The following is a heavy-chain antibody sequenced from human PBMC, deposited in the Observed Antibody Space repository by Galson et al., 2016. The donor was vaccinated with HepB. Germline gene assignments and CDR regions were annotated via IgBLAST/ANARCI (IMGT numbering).Heavy chain of an antibody. J-gene: IGHJ4*02. V-gene: IGHV1-69*01. D-gene: IGHD6-19*01. CDR3: ARDRFVSGGSAVA. Sequence: SWVRQAPGQGLEWMGGIVPFTGTTVYAQKFQGRVTITADESTSTAYMELSSLRSEDTAVYYCARDRFVSGGSAVAWGQGTLVTVSS. CDR2: IVPFTGTT.